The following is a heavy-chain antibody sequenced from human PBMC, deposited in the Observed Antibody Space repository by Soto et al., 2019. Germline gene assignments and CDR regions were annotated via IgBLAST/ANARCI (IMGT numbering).Heavy chain of an antibody. CDR2: FHPEEGKT. CDR3: ATDALGVTYVRYFDC. Sequence: ASVKVSCKVSGFTLSELSIHWVRQTPGEGLEWMGNFHPEEGKTIYAQKVKGRVTMTADTSKDIAYMELSSLRSEDTAVYFCATDALGVTYVRYFDCCGQGTPVTVYS. V-gene: IGHV1-24*01. J-gene: IGHJ4*02. CDR1: GFTLSELS. D-gene: IGHD1-26*01.